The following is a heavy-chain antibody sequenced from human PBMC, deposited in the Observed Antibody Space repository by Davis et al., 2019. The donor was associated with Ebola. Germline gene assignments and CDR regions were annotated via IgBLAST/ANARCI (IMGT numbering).Heavy chain of an antibody. CDR1: GGSISSGDYY. CDR2: IYYSGST. D-gene: IGHD4-17*01. J-gene: IGHJ4*02. Sequence: PGGSLRLSCTVSGGSISSGDYYWGWIRQPPGKGLEWIGSIYYSGSTYYNPSLKSRVTISVDTSKNQFSLKLNSVTAADTAVYYCARRGVTTLGVFDYWGQGTLVTVSS. V-gene: IGHV4-39*01. CDR3: ARRGVTTLGVFDY.